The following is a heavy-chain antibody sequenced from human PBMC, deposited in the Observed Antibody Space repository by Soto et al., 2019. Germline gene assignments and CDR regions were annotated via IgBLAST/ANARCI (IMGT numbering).Heavy chain of an antibody. J-gene: IGHJ6*02. CDR1: GGTFSNHA. CDR3: ARDDATYCGGDCYRYFYYGMDV. V-gene: IGHV1-69*13. Sequence: SVKVSCKASGGTFSNHAISWVRQAPGQGLEWVGGIIPMFPTADYAQRFQGRVTITADDSTTTVYMELSGLRSEDTAMYCCARDDATYCGGDCYRYFYYGMDVWGQGTTVTVSS. D-gene: IGHD2-21*02. CDR2: IIPMFPTA.